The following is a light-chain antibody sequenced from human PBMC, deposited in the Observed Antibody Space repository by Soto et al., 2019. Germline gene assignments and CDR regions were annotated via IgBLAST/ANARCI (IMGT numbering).Light chain of an antibody. CDR2: TAS. CDR1: QSISSY. J-gene: IGKJ1*01. Sequence: DIQMTQSPSSVSTSVGDRVTITCRASQSISSYLNWYQQKPGKAPNLLIYTASSLESGVPSRFSGSGSGTDFTLTIASLQPEDFATYFCQQSYSRPRTFGQGTKVEIK. CDR3: QQSYSRPRT. V-gene: IGKV1-39*01.